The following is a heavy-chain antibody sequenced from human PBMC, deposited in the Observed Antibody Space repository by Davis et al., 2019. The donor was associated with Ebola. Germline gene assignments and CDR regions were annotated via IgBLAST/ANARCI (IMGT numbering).Heavy chain of an antibody. Sequence: SETLSLTCSVSGGSVGRDYLRWIRQSPGKGLEWIAFISNGGRTIYNPSLRGRVTISIDTSKNQFSLEVRSVTAADTAFYYCVRGSDAYKTGYWGQGTLVTVSS. CDR3: VRGSDAYKTGY. J-gene: IGHJ4*02. D-gene: IGHD5-24*01. V-gene: IGHV4-59*02. CDR2: ISNGGRT. CDR1: GGSVGRDY.